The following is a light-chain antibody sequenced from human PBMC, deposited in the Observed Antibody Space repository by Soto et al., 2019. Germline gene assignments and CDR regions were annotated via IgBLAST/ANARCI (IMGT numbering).Light chain of an antibody. CDR3: SSYAGSNNLV. Sequence: QSALTQPPSASGSPGQSVTISCTGTSSDIGGYDYVSWYQQHPGKAPKLIIYEVNKRPSGVPDRFSGSKSGNTASLTVSGLQAADEADYYCSSYAGSNNLVFAGGTQLTVL. CDR1: SSDIGGYDY. V-gene: IGLV2-8*01. CDR2: EVN. J-gene: IGLJ3*02.